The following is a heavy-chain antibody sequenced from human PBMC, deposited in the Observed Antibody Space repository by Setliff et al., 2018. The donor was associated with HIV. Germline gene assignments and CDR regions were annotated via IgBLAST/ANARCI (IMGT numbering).Heavy chain of an antibody. Sequence: SVKVSCKASGGTFSNYAINWVRQAPGQGLEWMGGIIPIFGTANHAQKPQGRVTITADEFTSTAYLELSSLTSEDTAVYYCTRGGFFGVADRRALANWGQGTLVTVS. CDR2: IIPIFGTA. V-gene: IGHV1-69*13. D-gene: IGHD3-3*01. J-gene: IGHJ4*02. CDR3: TRGGFFGVADRRALAN. CDR1: GGTFSNYA.